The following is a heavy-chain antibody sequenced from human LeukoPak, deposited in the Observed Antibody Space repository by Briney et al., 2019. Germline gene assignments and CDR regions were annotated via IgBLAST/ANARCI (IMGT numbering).Heavy chain of an antibody. Sequence: GGSLRRSCAASGFTFSGHWMSWVRQAPAKGLEWVANIKQDGSDKHYVDSVKGRFTISRYNAKNSLYLEMNSLRPEDTAVYYCARWVGDGYDYWGLGTLVTVSS. D-gene: IGHD5-24*01. CDR3: ARWVGDGYDY. CDR1: GFTFSGHW. V-gene: IGHV3-7*01. J-gene: IGHJ4*02. CDR2: IKQDGSDK.